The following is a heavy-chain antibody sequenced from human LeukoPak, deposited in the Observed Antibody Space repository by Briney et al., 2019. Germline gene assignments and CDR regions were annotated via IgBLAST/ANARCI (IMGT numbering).Heavy chain of an antibody. V-gene: IGHV1-46*01. CDR1: GYTFTSYY. D-gene: IGHD5-12*01. Sequence: GASVKVSCKVSGYTFTSYYMHWVRQAPGQGLEWMGIINPSGGSTSYAQKFQGRVTMTRDTSTSTVYMELSSLRSEDTAVYYCARVDIDGFGVDPWGQGTLVTVSS. J-gene: IGHJ5*02. CDR3: ARVDIDGFGVDP. CDR2: INPSGGST.